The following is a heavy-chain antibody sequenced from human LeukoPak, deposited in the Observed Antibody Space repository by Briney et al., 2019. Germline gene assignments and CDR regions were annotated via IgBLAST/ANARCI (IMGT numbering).Heavy chain of an antibody. Sequence: GGSLRLSCAASGFTFSSYGMHWVRQAPGKGLEWVAVISYDGSNKYYADSVKGRFTISRDNSKNTLYLQMNSLRAEDTAVYYCAKDRGITMVRGVRHYFDYWGQGTLVTVSS. V-gene: IGHV3-30*18. CDR1: GFTFSSYG. D-gene: IGHD3-10*01. CDR2: ISYDGSNK. CDR3: AKDRGITMVRGVRHYFDY. J-gene: IGHJ4*02.